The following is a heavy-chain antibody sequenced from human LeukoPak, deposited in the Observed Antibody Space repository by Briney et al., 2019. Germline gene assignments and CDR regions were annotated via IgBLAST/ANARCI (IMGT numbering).Heavy chain of an antibody. Sequence: SQTLSLTCTVSGGSISSGDYYWSWIRQPPGKGLEWIGYIYYSGSTYYNPSLKSRVTISVDTSKNQFSLKLSSVTAADTAVYYCARGIVGGTPLDYWGQGNLVNGSS. V-gene: IGHV4-30-4*01. J-gene: IGHJ4*02. CDR3: ARGIVGGTPLDY. D-gene: IGHD1-26*01. CDR1: GGSISSGDYY. CDR2: IYYSGST.